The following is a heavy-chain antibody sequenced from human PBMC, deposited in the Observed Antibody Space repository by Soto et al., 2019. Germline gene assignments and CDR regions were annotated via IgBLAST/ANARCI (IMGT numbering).Heavy chain of an antibody. D-gene: IGHD3-3*01. Sequence: SETLSLTCTVSGGSISSSSSYWGWIRQPPGKGLAWLGSIYYSGSPYYNPSLKSRVTISVDTSKNQFSLKLSSVTAADSAVYYCARPDDVGYYPHFGQGNLVTVAS. V-gene: IGHV4-39*01. CDR1: GGSISSSSSY. J-gene: IGHJ1*01. CDR3: ARPDDVGYYPH. CDR2: IYYSGSP.